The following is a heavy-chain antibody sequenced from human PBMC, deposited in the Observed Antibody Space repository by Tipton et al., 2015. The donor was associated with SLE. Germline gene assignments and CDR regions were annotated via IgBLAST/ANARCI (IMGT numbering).Heavy chain of an antibody. J-gene: IGHJ6*03. D-gene: IGHD3-9*01. CDR1: GGSITNHNYY. Sequence: TLSLTCAVSGGSITNHNYYWVWIRHPPGKGLEWIGTVHYSGNTYSNPSLKRRLTIPADTTKNQVSLNLFSVTAADTSVYFCATTYDILVSYPVPPPDSHHCYMGVGGKGTTVTVSS. V-gene: IGHV4-39*01. CDR3: ATTYDILVSYPVPPPDSHHCYMGV. CDR2: VHYSGNT.